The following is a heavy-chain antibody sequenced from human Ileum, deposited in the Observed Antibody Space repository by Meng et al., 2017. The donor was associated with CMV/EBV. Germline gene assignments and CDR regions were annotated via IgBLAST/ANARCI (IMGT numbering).Heavy chain of an antibody. J-gene: IGHJ4*02. V-gene: IGHV4-4*07. CDR1: GGSISGYY. CDR2: VYSSGST. CDR3: ARGSSSWAFDY. D-gene: IGHD2-2*01. Sequence: QVRLQGSGQGLVKPSGTLSLPCTVSGGSISGYYWSWIRQPATKGLEWIGRVYSSGSTDYNPSLQSRVTMSVDTSKNQFSLKLSSVTAADTAVYYCARGSSSWAFDYWGQGTLVTVSS.